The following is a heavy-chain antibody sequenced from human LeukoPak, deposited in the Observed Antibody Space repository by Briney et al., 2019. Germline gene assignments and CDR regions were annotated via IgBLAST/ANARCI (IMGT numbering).Heavy chain of an antibody. V-gene: IGHV4-61*02. J-gene: IGHJ5*02. CDR2: MYTTGST. CDR1: GGSLSSGSHY. CDR3: ARDEDFYDVTWGWFDP. D-gene: IGHD3-22*01. Sequence: PSETLSLTCTVSGGSLSSGSHYWSWIRQPTGKGLEWIVRMYTTGSTNYNPSRKSRVTISVDTSKNQFSLRLTSVTAADTAVYYCARDEDFYDVTWGWFDPWGQGTQVTVSS.